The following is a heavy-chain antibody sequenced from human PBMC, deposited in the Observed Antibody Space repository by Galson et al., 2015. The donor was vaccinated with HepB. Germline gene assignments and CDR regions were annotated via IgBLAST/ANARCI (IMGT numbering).Heavy chain of an antibody. V-gene: IGHV3-48*02. D-gene: IGHD2-15*01. CDR1: GFTFSSYS. Sequence: SLRLSCAASGFTFSSYSMNWVRQAPGKGLEWVSYISSSSSTIYYADSVKGRFTISRDNAKNSLYLQMNSLRDEDTAVYYCARDVGGPGYCSGGSCYSYNAFDIWGQGTMVTVSS. CDR3: ARDVGGPGYCSGGSCYSYNAFDI. CDR2: ISSSSSTI. J-gene: IGHJ3*02.